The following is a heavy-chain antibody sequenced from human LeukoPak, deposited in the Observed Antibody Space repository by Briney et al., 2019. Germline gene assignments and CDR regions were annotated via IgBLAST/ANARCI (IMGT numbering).Heavy chain of an antibody. CDR2: INPSGNT. CDR3: ARGRGT. Sequence: SETLSLTCAVYGESLSDYSWNCFRQPPGKGLEWIAEINPSGNTRYNPSLKSRVTISVDTSKNHFSLRLTSVTAADTAMYYCARGRGTWGQGTLVTVSS. J-gene: IGHJ5*02. V-gene: IGHV4-34*01. D-gene: IGHD3-10*01. CDR1: GESLSDYS.